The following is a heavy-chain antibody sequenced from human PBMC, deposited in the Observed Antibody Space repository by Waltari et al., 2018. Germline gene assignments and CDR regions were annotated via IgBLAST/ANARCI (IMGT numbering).Heavy chain of an antibody. V-gene: IGHV3-74*01. J-gene: IGHJ4*02. Sequence: EVQLVESGGGLVQPGGSLRLSCAASGFTFSSPWMHWVRQAPGKGLVWVSRITTDGSGANYADSVKGRFTISRDNAKNTLYLQMNSLRVEDTAVYFCARDLVLGSGSNDYWGLGTLVTVSS. CDR3: ARDLVLGSGSNDY. D-gene: IGHD3-10*01. CDR1: GFTFSSPW. CDR2: ITTDGSGA.